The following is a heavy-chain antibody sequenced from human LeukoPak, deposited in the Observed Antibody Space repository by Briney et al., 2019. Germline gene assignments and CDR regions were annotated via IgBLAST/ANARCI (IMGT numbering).Heavy chain of an antibody. J-gene: IGHJ2*01. CDR3: ARAYCGGDCPPTPYWYFDL. D-gene: IGHD2-21*02. Sequence: SETLSLTCTVSGGSISSYYWSWIRQPPGKGLEWIGYIYYSGSTNYNPSLKSRVTISVDTSKNQFSLKLSSVTAADTAVYYCARAYCGGDCPPTPYWYFDLWGRGTLVTVSS. CDR1: GGSISSYY. V-gene: IGHV4-59*01. CDR2: IYYSGST.